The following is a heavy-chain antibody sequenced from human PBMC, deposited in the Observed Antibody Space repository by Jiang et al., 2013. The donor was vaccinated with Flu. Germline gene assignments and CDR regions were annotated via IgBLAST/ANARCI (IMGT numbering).Heavy chain of an antibody. CDR1: GGSISSGDYY. CDR2: IYYSGST. D-gene: IGHD3-16*01. CDR3: ARARADFFGYGAFDI. J-gene: IGHJ3*02. Sequence: PGLVKPSQTLSLTCTVSGGSISSGDYYWSWIRQPPGKGLEWIGYIYYSGSTYYNPSLKSRVTISVDTSKNQFSLKLSSVTAADTAVYYCARARADFFGYGAFDIWGQGTMVTVSS. V-gene: IGHV4-30-4*01.